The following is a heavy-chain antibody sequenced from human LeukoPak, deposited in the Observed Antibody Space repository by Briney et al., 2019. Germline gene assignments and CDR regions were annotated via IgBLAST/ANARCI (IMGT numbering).Heavy chain of an antibody. J-gene: IGHJ4*02. D-gene: IGHD3-3*01. CDR2: IIPIYGTA. V-gene: IGHV1-69*13. Sequence: SVKDSCKASGGTFSSYAISWVRQAPGQELEWMGGIIPIYGTATSAQKFQGRVTITADESTSTAYMELSSLRSEDTAVYYCAREPYYDFWSGYYLDYWGQGTLVTVSS. CDR3: AREPYYDFWSGYYLDY. CDR1: GGTFSSYA.